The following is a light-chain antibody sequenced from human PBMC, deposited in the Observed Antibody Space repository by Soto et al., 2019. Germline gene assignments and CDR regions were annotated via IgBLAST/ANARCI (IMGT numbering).Light chain of an antibody. CDR3: QVWDSNSGVLV. Sequence: SSELTQPLSVSVALGQTARITCGGYNVASKNVHWYQQKPGQAPVLVIQRNDDRPSGIPGRLSGSNSGNTATLTISRAQVGDEADDYCQVWDSNSGVLVFGGGTKLTVL. CDR2: RND. V-gene: IGLV3-9*01. CDR1: NVASKN. J-gene: IGLJ3*02.